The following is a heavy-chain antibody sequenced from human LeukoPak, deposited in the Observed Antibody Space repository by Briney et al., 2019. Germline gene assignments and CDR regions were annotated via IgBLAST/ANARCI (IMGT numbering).Heavy chain of an antibody. V-gene: IGHV3-33*01. Sequence: PGGSLRLSCAASGFTFSNYGMHCVRQAPGKGLEWVAVIWYDGSNEYYADSVKGRFTISRDNSKNTLYLQMNSLRAEDTAVYYCARGYGGNSGCFDYWGQGTLVIVSS. J-gene: IGHJ4*02. CDR2: IWYDGSNE. CDR1: GFTFSNYG. CDR3: ARGYGGNSGCFDY. D-gene: IGHD4-23*01.